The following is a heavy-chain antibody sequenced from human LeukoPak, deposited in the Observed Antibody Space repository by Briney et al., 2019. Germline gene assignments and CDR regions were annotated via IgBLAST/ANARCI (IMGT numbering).Heavy chain of an antibody. CDR3: AKEGYSSTWNANFDY. V-gene: IGHV3-23*01. D-gene: IGHD6-13*01. CDR2: ISGSGVIT. CDR1: RFTFNNYA. Sequence: GGSLRLSCAASRFTFNNYAMSWVRQAPGKGLEWVSAISGSGVITYYADSVEGRFTISRDNSKNTLYLQMNSLRVEDTAVYYCAKEGYSSTWNANFDYWGQGTLVIVSS. J-gene: IGHJ4*02.